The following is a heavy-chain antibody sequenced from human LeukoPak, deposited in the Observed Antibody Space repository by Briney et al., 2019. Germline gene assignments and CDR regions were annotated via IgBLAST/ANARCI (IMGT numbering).Heavy chain of an antibody. J-gene: IGHJ3*02. CDR3: ARPYYDSSGYYYWGNAFDI. D-gene: IGHD3-22*01. V-gene: IGHV3-33*01. CDR1: GFTFSNYG. Sequence: GSLRLSCAASGFTFSNYGTHWVRQAPGKGLEWVAVIWYDGSNKYYADSVKGRFTISRDNSKNTLYLQMNSLRAEDTAVYYCARPYYDSSGYYYWGNAFDIWGQGTMVTVSS. CDR2: IWYDGSNK.